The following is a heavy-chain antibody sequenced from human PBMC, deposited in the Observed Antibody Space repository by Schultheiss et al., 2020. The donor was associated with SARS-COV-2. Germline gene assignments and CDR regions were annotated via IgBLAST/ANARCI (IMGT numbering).Heavy chain of an antibody. CDR3: ARDLDVRGAFDI. V-gene: IGHV3-33*08. J-gene: IGHJ3*02. Sequence: GGSLRLSCAASGFTFSDYYMSWIRQAPGKGLEWVAVIWYDGSNKYYADSVKGRFTISRDNSKNTLYLQMNSLRAEDTAVYYCARDLDVRGAFDIWGQGTMVTVSS. D-gene: IGHD1-1*01. CDR2: IWYDGSNK. CDR1: GFTFSDYY.